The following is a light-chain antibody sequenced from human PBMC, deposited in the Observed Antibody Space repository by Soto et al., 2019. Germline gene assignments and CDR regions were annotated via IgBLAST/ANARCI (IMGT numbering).Light chain of an antibody. CDR1: SSDVGTQNY. CDR2: EVS. CDR3: LSYTSSYTVV. Sequence: QSVLTQPASVSGSPGQSITISCTGSSSDVGTQNYVSWYQQHPDKAPKLMIYEVSDRPSGVSNRFSGSKSGNTASLTISGVQAEDDADYYCLSYTSSYTVVFGGGTKLTVL. V-gene: IGLV2-14*01. J-gene: IGLJ2*01.